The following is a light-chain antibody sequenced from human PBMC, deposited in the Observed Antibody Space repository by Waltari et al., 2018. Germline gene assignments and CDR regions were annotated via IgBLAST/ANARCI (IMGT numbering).Light chain of an antibody. CDR3: QHYVSLPAT. Sequence: IVLTQSPGTLSLSPGERATLSCRASQSVGRTLAWYQQKPGQAPRLLIYGASIRAIGIPDRFSGGGSGTDFSLGINRLEPEDFAVYYCQHYVSLPATFGQGTKVEIK. CDR2: GAS. CDR1: QSVGRT. J-gene: IGKJ1*01. V-gene: IGKV3-20*01.